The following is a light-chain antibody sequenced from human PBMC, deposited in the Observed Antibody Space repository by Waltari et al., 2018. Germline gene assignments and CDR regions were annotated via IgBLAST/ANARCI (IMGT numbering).Light chain of an antibody. J-gene: IGLJ3*02. Sequence: QLVVTQSPSASASLGASVKLTCTLSSGHSSNIIAWLQQQPEKGPRYLMKVNSDGSHSRGDEIPDRFSGSSSGAERHLTISSLRAEDEADYYCQTGGHGTWVFGGGTKLTVL. CDR1: SGHSSNI. CDR3: QTGGHGTWV. V-gene: IGLV4-69*01. CDR2: VNSDGSH.